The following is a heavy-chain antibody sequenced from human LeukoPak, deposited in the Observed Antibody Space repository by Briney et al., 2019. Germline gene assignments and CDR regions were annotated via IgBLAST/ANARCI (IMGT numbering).Heavy chain of an antibody. CDR3: ARRMYSGSYHAFDY. Sequence: SETLSLTCTVSGGSIRSSYYYWGWIRQPPGKGLEWIGSIYDSGSTYYNPSLKSRVTISVDTSKNQFSLKLNSVTAADTAVYFCARRMYSGSYHAFDYWGQGTLVTVSS. CDR2: IYDSGST. D-gene: IGHD1-26*01. CDR1: GGSIRSSYYY. J-gene: IGHJ4*02. V-gene: IGHV4-39*01.